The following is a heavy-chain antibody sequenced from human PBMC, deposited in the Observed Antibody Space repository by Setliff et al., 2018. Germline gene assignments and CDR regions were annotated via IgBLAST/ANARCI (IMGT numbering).Heavy chain of an antibody. Sequence: PSETLSLTCAVSGGSISSGDASWSWVRQPPGKGLEWIGEIYHRGGTNYNPSLKSRVTISADTAKSQFSLTLTSVTAADTAVYYCALRVRDELTIFDIVKTRRRWFDPWGQGTPVTVSS. J-gene: IGHJ5*02. CDR3: ALRVRDELTIFDIVKTRRRWFDP. CDR2: IYHRGGT. V-gene: IGHV4-30-2*01. D-gene: IGHD3-3*01. CDR1: GGSISSGDAS.